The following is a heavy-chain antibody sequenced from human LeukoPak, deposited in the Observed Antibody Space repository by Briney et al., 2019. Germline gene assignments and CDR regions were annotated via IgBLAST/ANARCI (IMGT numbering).Heavy chain of an antibody. CDR1: GGTFSSYA. Sequence: SVKVSCKASGGTFSSYAISWVRQAPGQGLEWMGRIIPTFGTANYAQKFQGRVTITTDESTSTAYMELSSLRSEDTAVYYCARDGIANWGSPTGYDAFDIWGQGTMVTVSS. D-gene: IGHD7-27*01. CDR2: IIPTFGTA. V-gene: IGHV1-69*05. CDR3: ARDGIANWGSPTGYDAFDI. J-gene: IGHJ3*02.